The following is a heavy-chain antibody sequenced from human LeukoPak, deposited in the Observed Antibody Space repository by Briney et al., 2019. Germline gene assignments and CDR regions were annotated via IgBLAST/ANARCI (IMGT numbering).Heavy chain of an antibody. J-gene: IGHJ4*02. CDR1: GYTFTGYY. V-gene: IGHV1-2*02. D-gene: IGHD5-12*01. CDR2: INPNSGGT. Sequence: ASVKVSCKASGYTFTGYYMHWVRQAPGQGLEWMGWINPNSGGTNYAQKFQGRVTMTRDTSISTAYMELSRLRSDDTAVYYCARGLYRAVLQCFDYWGQGTLVTVSS. CDR3: ARGLYRAVLQCFDY.